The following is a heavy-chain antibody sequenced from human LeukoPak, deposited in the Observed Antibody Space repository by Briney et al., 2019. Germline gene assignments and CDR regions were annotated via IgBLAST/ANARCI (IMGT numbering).Heavy chain of an antibody. V-gene: IGHV1-3*01. D-gene: IGHD3-3*01. Sequence: ASVKVSCKASGYTFNYFAMHWVRQAPGQRPEWMGCINVDNDDTRYSQKFQGRVTITRDTSTSTVYMELSSLGSEDTAVYYCARGPDGSGNAWVDYWGQGTLVTVSS. CDR3: ARGPDGSGNAWVDY. CDR1: GYTFNYFA. CDR2: INVDNDDT. J-gene: IGHJ4*02.